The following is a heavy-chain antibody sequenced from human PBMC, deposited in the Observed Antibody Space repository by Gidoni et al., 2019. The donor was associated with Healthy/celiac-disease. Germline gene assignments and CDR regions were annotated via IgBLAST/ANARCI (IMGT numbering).Heavy chain of an antibody. CDR1: GGSISSGGYY. CDR2: IYYSGST. V-gene: IGHV4-31*03. CDR3: ARAQQGWLRSYDYYFDC. J-gene: IGHJ4*02. D-gene: IGHD5-12*01. Sequence: QVQLQESGPGLVKPSQTPSLTCTVSGGSISSGGYYWSWIRQHPGKGLEWIGYIYYSGSTYYNPSLKSRVTISVDTSKNQFSLKLSSVTAADTAVYYCARAQQGWLRSYDYYFDCWGQGTLVTVSS.